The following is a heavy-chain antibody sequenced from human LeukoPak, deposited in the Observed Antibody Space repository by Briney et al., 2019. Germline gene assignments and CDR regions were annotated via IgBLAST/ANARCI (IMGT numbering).Heavy chain of an antibody. CDR1: GGSISSYY. CDR2: IYYSGST. CDR3: ARLWKGYCSSTSCCDAFDI. V-gene: IGHV4-59*08. J-gene: IGHJ3*02. D-gene: IGHD2-2*01. Sequence: PSETLSLTCTVSGGSISSYYWSWIRQSPGKGLEWIGYIYYSGSTNYNPSLKSRVTISVDTSKNQFSLKLSSVTAADTAVYYCARLWKGYCSSTSCCDAFDIWGQGTMVTVSS.